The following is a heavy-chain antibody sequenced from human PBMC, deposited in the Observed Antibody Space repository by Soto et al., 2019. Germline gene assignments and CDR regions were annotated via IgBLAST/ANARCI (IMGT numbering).Heavy chain of an antibody. V-gene: IGHV3-23*01. CDR2: ISDSGGST. D-gene: IGHD1-26*01. CDR1: GFTFSNYA. J-gene: IGHJ4*02. Sequence: EVQLLESGGGLVQPGGSLRLSCAASGFTFSNYAMSWVRQTPGKGLEWVSTISDSGGSTYYAGTVKGRFTISRDNSKNTLYLQMNSLRADDTAVYYCAISMGARLYWGQGTLVTVSS. CDR3: AISMGARLY.